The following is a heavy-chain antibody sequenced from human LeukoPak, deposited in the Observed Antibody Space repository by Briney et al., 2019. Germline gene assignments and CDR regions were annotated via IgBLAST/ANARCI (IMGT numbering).Heavy chain of an antibody. CDR2: IYHSGST. Sequence: SGTLSLTCAVSGGSISSSNWWSWVRQLPGKGLEWIGEIYHSGSTNYNPSLKSRVTISVDTSKSRFSLKLTSVTAADTAVYYCATLTTVVTAYYFDYWGQGTLVTVSS. D-gene: IGHD4-23*01. V-gene: IGHV4-4*02. CDR3: ATLTTVVTAYYFDY. CDR1: GGSISSSNW. J-gene: IGHJ4*02.